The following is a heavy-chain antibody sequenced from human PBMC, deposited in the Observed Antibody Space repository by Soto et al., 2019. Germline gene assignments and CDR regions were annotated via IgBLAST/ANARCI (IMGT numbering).Heavy chain of an antibody. Sequence: GGSLRLSCAASGFTFSSYSMNWVRQAPGKGLEWVSSISSSSSYIYYADSVKGRFTISRDNAKNSLYLQMNSLRAEDTAVYYYARDLNILTGYYTRPDAFDIWGQGTMVTVSS. J-gene: IGHJ3*02. CDR3: ARDLNILTGYYTRPDAFDI. V-gene: IGHV3-21*01. CDR2: ISSSSSYI. CDR1: GFTFSSYS. D-gene: IGHD3-9*01.